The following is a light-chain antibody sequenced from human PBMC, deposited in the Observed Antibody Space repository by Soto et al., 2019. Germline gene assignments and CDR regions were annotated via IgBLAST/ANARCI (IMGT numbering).Light chain of an antibody. CDR2: GAS. V-gene: IGKV3-15*01. CDR1: QSVSSN. Sequence: EIVMTQSPATLSVSPGERATLSCRASQSVSSNLAWYQQKPGQAPRLLIYGASTRATGIPARFSGSGSGTDFTLTISRLEPEDFAVYYCQQYGISPRTFGQGTKVDI. CDR3: QQYGISPRT. J-gene: IGKJ1*01.